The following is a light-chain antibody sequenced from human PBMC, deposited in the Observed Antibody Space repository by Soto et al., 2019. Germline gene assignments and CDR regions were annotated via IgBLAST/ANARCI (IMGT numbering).Light chain of an antibody. CDR2: GAS. Sequence: EIVLTQSPCTXSXXPXXXXXXXXRXXQSVSNNYLAWYQQKPGQAPRLLIYGASNRATGIPDRFSGSGSGTDFTLTISRLEPEDFAVYYCQQYGSSPPITFGQGTRLEIK. CDR3: QQYGSSPPIT. CDR1: QSVSNNY. J-gene: IGKJ5*01. V-gene: IGKV3-20*01.